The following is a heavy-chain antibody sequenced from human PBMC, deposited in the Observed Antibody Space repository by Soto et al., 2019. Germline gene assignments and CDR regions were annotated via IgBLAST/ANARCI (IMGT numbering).Heavy chain of an antibody. CDR3: ARHKAVVVYSNSYYGFGP. J-gene: IGHJ5*02. V-gene: IGHV4-39*01. CDR1: GGAMSSSTYY. D-gene: IGHD5-18*01. CDR2: IYYRGNT. Sequence: QLQLPESGPGLVKPSETLSLTCTVSGGAMSSSTYYWGWVRQPPGMGLEWVGSIYYRGNTYSNPALKSRVTISVDTSKNQLFLRLSSVPAADTAVYYCARHKAVVVYSNSYYGFGPWCQGTLVIFSS.